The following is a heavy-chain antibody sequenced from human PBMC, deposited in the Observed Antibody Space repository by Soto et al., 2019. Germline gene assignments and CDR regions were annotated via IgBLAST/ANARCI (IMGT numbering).Heavy chain of an antibody. CDR3: ARDGNWVVGATTGAYSSRYYYYG. D-gene: IGHD1-26*01. J-gene: IGHJ6*01. Sequence: PGGSLRLSCAASGFTFSSYGMHWVRQAPGKGLEWVAVIWYDGSNKYYADSVKGRFTISRDNSKNTLYLQMNSLRAEDTAVYYCARDGNWVVGATTGAYSSRYYYYG. CDR2: IWYDGSNK. CDR1: GFTFSSYG. V-gene: IGHV3-33*01.